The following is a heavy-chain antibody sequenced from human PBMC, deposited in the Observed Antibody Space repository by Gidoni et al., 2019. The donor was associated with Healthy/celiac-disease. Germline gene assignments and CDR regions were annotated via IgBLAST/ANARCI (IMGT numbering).Heavy chain of an antibody. V-gene: IGHV1-46*01. Sequence: QVQLVQSGAEVKKTGASVKVSCKASGYTFTSYYMHWVRQAPGQGLEWMGIINPSGGSTSYAQKFQGRVTMTRDTSTSTVYMELSSLRSEDTAVYYCARGVGTMIVVAAFDYWGQGTLVTVSS. J-gene: IGHJ4*02. CDR1: GYTFTSYY. D-gene: IGHD3-22*01. CDR3: ARGVGTMIVVAAFDY. CDR2: INPSGGST.